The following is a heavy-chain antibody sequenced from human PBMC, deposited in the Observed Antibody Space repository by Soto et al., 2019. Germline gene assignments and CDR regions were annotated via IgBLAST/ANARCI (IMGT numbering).Heavy chain of an antibody. CDR1: GGTFSKYA. J-gene: IGHJ4*02. Sequence: QVQLVQSGAEVKKPGSSVRVSCKAPGGTFSKYAVTWVRQAPGQGLEWMGGIAPAVDMADSAQKFQGRVTISADNTTSTVYMELRDLRSDDTAVYFCARALVVIPASALYSFDSWGQGTLVTVSS. D-gene: IGHD3-9*01. CDR2: IAPAVDMA. CDR3: ARALVVIPASALYSFDS. V-gene: IGHV1-69*17.